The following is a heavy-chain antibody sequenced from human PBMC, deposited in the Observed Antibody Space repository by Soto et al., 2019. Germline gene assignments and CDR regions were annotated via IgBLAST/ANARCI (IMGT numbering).Heavy chain of an antibody. Sequence: EVQLVESGGGLVKPGGSLRLSCAASGFTFSSYSMNWVRQAPGKGLEWVSSISSTSSYIYYADSVKGRFTISRDNAKNSLYLQMNGLGAEDTAVYYCAGIIVVVPAAIIGWFDPWGQGTLVTVSS. J-gene: IGHJ5*02. CDR1: GFTFSSYS. CDR3: AGIIVVVPAAIIGWFDP. V-gene: IGHV3-21*01. CDR2: ISSTSSYI. D-gene: IGHD2-2*01.